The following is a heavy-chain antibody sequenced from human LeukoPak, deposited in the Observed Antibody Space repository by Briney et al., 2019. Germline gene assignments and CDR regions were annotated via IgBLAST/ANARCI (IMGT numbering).Heavy chain of an antibody. CDR3: ARDRKVEPLPEY. CDR1: GFTFSSYA. V-gene: IGHV3-21*06. CDR2: ISSVSTYI. Sequence: PGGSLRLSCAASGFTFSSYAMNWVRQAPGKGLEWISSISSVSTYIYYADSVRGRFTISRDNARNSLYLQLNSLRAEDTAVYYCARDRKVEPLPEYWGQGTLVTVSS. J-gene: IGHJ4*02. D-gene: IGHD1-1*01.